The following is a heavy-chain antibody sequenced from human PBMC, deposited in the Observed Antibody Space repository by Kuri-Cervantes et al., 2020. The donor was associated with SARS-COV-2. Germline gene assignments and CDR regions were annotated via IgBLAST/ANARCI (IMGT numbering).Heavy chain of an antibody. J-gene: IGHJ4*02. Sequence: GESLKISCAASGFTFSDYYMSWIRQAPGKGLEWVSYISSSSSYTNYADSVKGRFTISRDNAKNSLYLQMNSLRAEDTAVYYCARDLYSSGWYHYHGYWGQGILV. V-gene: IGHV3-11*05. D-gene: IGHD6-19*01. CDR2: ISSSSSYT. CDR1: GFTFSDYY. CDR3: ARDLYSSGWYHYHGY.